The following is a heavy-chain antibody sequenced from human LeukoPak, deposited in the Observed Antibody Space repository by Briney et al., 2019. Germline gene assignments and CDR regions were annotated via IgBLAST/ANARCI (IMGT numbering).Heavy chain of an antibody. CDR1: GYTFTGYY. CDR2: INPNSGDT. D-gene: IGHD6-19*01. CDR3: ARDLYSSGWTDAFDI. Sequence: ALVKVSCKASGYTFTGYYMHWVRQAPGQGLEWMGWINPNSGDTNYSQKFQGRVSMTRDTSINTAYMELSRLTSDDTAVYYCARDLYSSGWTDAFDIWGRGTMVTVSS. J-gene: IGHJ3*02. V-gene: IGHV1-2*02.